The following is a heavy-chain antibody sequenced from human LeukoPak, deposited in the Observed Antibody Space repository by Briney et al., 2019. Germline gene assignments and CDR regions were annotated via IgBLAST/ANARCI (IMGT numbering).Heavy chain of an antibody. CDR3: ARGQGNGYPSAPFDY. CDR1: GGSFSGYS. D-gene: IGHD5-24*01. V-gene: IGHV4-34*01. CDR2: INHSGST. Sequence: PSETLSLTCAVYGGSFSGYSWNWIRQPPGKGLEWIGEINHSGSTNYNPSLKSRVTISVDTSKNQFSLKLSSVTAADTAVYYCARGQGNGYPSAPFDYWGQGTLVTVSS. J-gene: IGHJ4*02.